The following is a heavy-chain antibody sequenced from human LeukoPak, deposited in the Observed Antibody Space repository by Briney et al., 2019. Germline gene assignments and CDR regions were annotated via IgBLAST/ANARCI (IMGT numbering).Heavy chain of an antibody. J-gene: IGHJ5*02. Sequence: ASVKVSCKASGYTFTGYYMHWVRQAPGQGLEWMGWINPNSGGTNYAQKFQGRVTMTRDTSISTAYMELSRLRSDDTAVYYCAREIGGGYDSANWFDPWGQGTLVTVSS. CDR2: INPNSGGT. D-gene: IGHD5-12*01. CDR3: AREIGGGYDSANWFDP. V-gene: IGHV1-2*02. CDR1: GYTFTGYY.